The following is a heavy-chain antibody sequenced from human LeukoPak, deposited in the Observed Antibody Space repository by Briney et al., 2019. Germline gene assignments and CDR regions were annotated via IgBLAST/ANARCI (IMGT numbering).Heavy chain of an antibody. CDR3: ARGGSGSHSTFMGMGV. J-gene: IGHJ6*02. CDR2: IPYDGSDK. CDR1: GFTFSSYA. D-gene: IGHD3-10*01. Sequence: GRSLRLSCAASGFTFSSYAMHWVRQAPGKGLEWVAVIPYDGSDKYYADSVKGRFTISRDNSKNTLYLQMNSLRAEDTAVYYCARGGSGSHSTFMGMGVWGQGTTVTVSS. V-gene: IGHV3-30*04.